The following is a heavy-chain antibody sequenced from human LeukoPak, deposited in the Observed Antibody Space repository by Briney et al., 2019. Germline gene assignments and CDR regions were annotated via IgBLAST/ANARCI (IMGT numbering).Heavy chain of an antibody. V-gene: IGHV1-3*01. CDR3: ATERCSGGSCYVVY. Sequence: GASVKVSCKASGYTFTSYAIHWVRQAPGQRLEWMGWISAGNGNTKYSQNFQGRVTMTEDTSTDTAYMELSSLRSEDTAVYYCATERCSGGSCYVVYWGQGTLVTVSS. J-gene: IGHJ4*02. D-gene: IGHD2-15*01. CDR2: ISAGNGNT. CDR1: GYTFTSYA.